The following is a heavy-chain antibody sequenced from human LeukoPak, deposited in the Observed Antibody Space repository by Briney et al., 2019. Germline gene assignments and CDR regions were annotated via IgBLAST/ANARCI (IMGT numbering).Heavy chain of an antibody. J-gene: IGHJ4*02. V-gene: IGHV4-59*08. Sequence: SETLSLTGTVSGGSISSYYWSWIRQPPGKGLEWIGYIYYSGSTNYNPSLKSRVTISVDTSKNQFSLKLSSVTAADTAVYYCAGTYFDWLLPLDYWGQGTLVTVSS. CDR2: IYYSGST. CDR1: GGSISSYY. CDR3: AGTYFDWLLPLDY. D-gene: IGHD3-9*01.